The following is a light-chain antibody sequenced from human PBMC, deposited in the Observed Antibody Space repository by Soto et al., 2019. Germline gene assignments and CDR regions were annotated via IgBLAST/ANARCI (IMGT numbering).Light chain of an antibody. CDR3: QQYNTWPPAT. Sequence: EIVMTQSPATLSVSPGERATLSCRASQTIVNNLAWYQQKPGQAPRLLIYGASTRATGVPARFSGSGSGTEFTLTISSLQSEDFAFYYWQQYNTWPPATFGQGTKVEIK. V-gene: IGKV3-15*01. CDR2: GAS. J-gene: IGKJ1*01. CDR1: QTIVNN.